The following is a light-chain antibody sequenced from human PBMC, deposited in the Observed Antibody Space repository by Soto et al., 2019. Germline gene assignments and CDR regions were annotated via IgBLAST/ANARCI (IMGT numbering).Light chain of an antibody. J-gene: IGKJ1*01. Sequence: EIVMTQSPAPLSVSPGDRVTLSCRASERVGSNVAWYQHKPGQAPRLLIYGASVRATGIPDRFSGSGSETEFTLTISSLQSEDFAVYYCQQWIRWTFGQGTRLELK. V-gene: IGKV3-15*01. CDR2: GAS. CDR3: QQWIRWT. CDR1: ERVGSN.